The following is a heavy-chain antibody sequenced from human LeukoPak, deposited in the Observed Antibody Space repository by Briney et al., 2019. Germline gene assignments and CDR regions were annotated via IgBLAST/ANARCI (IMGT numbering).Heavy chain of an antibody. D-gene: IGHD1-26*01. V-gene: IGHV1-8*01. CDR2: MNPNSGNT. Sequence: ASVKVSCEASKDTFTIYDVNWVRQATGLGLEWMGWMNPNSGNTGYAQKFQGRVTMTMNSSISTAYMELTSLTSEDTAVYYCARSTMGARRTYDYWGQGTLVTVSS. CDR3: ARSTMGARRTYDY. CDR1: KDTFTIYD. J-gene: IGHJ4*02.